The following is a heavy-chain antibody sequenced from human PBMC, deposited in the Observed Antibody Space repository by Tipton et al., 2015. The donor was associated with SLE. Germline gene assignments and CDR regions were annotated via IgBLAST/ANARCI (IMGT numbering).Heavy chain of an antibody. CDR1: GVSINGGGYY. CDR2: IYYSGNT. V-gene: IGHV4-31*03. J-gene: IGHJ6*03. D-gene: IGHD5-18*01. CDR3: THSTDYYYMDV. Sequence: TLSLTCTVSGVSINGGGYYWSWIRQHPGKGLEWIGHIYYSGNTHYNSSLKSRLTISVDTSKIQFSLKLTSVTPADTAVYYCTHSTDYYYMDVWGKGTTVTVSS.